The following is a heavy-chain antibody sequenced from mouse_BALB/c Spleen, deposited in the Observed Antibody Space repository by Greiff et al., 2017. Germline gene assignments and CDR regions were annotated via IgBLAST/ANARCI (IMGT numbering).Heavy chain of an antibody. V-gene: IGHV5-17*02. Sequence: EVMLVESGGGLVQPGGSRKLSCAASGFTFSSFGMHWVRQAPEKGLEWVAYISSGSSTIYYADTVKGRFTISRDNPKNTLFLQMTSLRSEDTAMYYCASELGRYAMDYWGQGTSVTVSS. J-gene: IGHJ4*01. CDR3: ASELGRYAMDY. CDR1: GFTFSSFG. CDR2: ISSGSSTI. D-gene: IGHD4-1*01.